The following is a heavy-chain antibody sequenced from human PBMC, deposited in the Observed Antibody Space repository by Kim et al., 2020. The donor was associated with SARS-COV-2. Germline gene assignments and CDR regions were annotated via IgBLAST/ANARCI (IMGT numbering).Heavy chain of an antibody. Sequence: KSRVTISVDTSKNQFSLKLSSVTAADTAVYYCARSRSYYDSSGYGQAFDIWGQGTMVTVSS. D-gene: IGHD3-22*01. CDR3: ARSRSYYDSSGYGQAFDI. V-gene: IGHV4-59*01. J-gene: IGHJ3*02.